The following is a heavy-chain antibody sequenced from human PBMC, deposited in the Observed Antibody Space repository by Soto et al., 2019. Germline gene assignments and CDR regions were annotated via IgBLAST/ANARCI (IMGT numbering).Heavy chain of an antibody. V-gene: IGHV1-3*01. Sequence: QVQLVQSGAEVKQPGASVKVSCRASGYTSTNYAIHWVRQGPGQRLEWMGWINAGNGKTKYSQKFQGRVTITRDTSASTAYMELSSLRSEDTAVYYCARDGSVAGNTNFDYWGQGTLVTVSS. CDR1: GYTSTNYA. CDR2: INAGNGKT. J-gene: IGHJ4*02. D-gene: IGHD6-19*01. CDR3: ARDGSVAGNTNFDY.